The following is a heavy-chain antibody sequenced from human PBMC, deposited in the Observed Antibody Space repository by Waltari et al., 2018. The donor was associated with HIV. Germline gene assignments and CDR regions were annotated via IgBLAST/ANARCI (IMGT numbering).Heavy chain of an antibody. CDR1: GFTFSSYR. Sequence: EVQLVESGGGLVQPGGSLRLSCAASGFTFSSYRMNWVRQAPGKGLEWVSYISSSSSTIYYADSVKGRFTISRDNAKNSLYQQMNSLRDEDTAVYYCARSQTGTANYYYYGMDVWGQGTTVTVSS. J-gene: IGHJ6*02. CDR3: ARSQTGTANYYYYGMDV. CDR2: ISSSSSTI. D-gene: IGHD1-7*01. V-gene: IGHV3-48*02.